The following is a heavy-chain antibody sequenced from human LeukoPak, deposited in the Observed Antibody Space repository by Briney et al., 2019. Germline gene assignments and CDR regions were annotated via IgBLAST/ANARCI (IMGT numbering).Heavy chain of an antibody. J-gene: IGHJ6*03. D-gene: IGHD2-2*01. V-gene: IGHV3-43D*03. CDR3: ARSGIVVVPAASGYYYYYYYMDV. CDR1: GFTFDDYA. CDR2: ISWDGGST. Sequence: PGGSLRLSCAASGFTFDDYAMHWVRHAPGKGLEWVSLISWDGGSTYYADSVKGRFTISRDNSKNSLYLQMNSLRAEDTALYYCARSGIVVVPAASGYYYYYYYMDVWGKGTTVTVSS.